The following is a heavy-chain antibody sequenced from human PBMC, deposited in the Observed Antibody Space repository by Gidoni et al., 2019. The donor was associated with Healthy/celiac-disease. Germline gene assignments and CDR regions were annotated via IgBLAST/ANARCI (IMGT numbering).Heavy chain of an antibody. CDR3: ARYCTNGVCYTSHNFDY. CDR2: IKQDGSEK. V-gene: IGHV3-7*01. Sequence: EVQLVESGGGLVQPGGSLRLSCAASGFTFSSYWMSWVRQAPGKGLEGVANIKQDGSEKYYVDSVKGRFTISRDNAKNSLYLQMNSLRAEDTAVYYCARYCTNGVCYTSHNFDYWGQGTLVTVSS. CDR1: GFTFSSYW. J-gene: IGHJ4*02. D-gene: IGHD2-8*01.